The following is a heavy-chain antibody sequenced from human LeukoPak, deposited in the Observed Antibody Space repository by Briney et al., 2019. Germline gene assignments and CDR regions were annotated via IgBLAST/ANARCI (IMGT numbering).Heavy chain of an antibody. V-gene: IGHV1-18*01. D-gene: IGHD6-6*01. CDR3: ARRGSSFYYYYGMDV. CDR1: GYTFTSYG. J-gene: IGHJ6*02. CDR2: ISAYNGNT. Sequence: GASVKVPCKASGYTFTSYGISWVRQAPGQGLEWRGWISAYNGNTNYAQKLQGRVTMTTDTSTSTAYMELRSLRSDDTAVYYCARRGSSFYYYYGMDVWSQGTTVTVSS.